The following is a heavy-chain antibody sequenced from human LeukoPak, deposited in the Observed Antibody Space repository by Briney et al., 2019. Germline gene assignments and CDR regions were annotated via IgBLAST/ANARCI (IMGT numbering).Heavy chain of an antibody. V-gene: IGHV1-69*13. D-gene: IGHD3-22*01. Sequence: ASVKVSCKASGGTFSSCAISWVRQAPGQGLEWMGGIIPIFGTANYAQKFQGRVTITADESTSTAYMELSSLRSEDTAVYYCARVFDYYDSSGHGTLFDYWGQGTLVAVSS. CDR3: ARVFDYYDSSGHGTLFDY. J-gene: IGHJ4*02. CDR1: GGTFSSCA. CDR2: IIPIFGTA.